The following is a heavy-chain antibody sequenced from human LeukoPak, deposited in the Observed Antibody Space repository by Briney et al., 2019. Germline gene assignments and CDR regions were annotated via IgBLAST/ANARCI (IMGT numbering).Heavy chain of an antibody. Sequence: GGSLRLSCAASGFRFSDFTMTWVRQAPGKGPEWVSAIGGRGGSTYYADSMGGRFTISRDNSKDMVYLQMNSLKVEDTATYYCGKEGGAWGQGTKVTVSS. CDR1: GFRFSDFT. J-gene: IGHJ5*02. V-gene: IGHV3-23*01. CDR3: GKEGGA. CDR2: IGGRGGST. D-gene: IGHD3-16*01.